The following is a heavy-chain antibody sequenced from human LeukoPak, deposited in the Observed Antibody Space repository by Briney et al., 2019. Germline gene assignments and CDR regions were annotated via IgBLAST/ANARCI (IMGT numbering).Heavy chain of an antibody. D-gene: IGHD1-1*01. CDR1: GGSISSYY. CDR3: ARAWNPNYGMDV. V-gene: IGHV4-59*01. J-gene: IGHJ6*02. CDR2: IYYSGST. Sequence: SETLSLTCTVSGGSISSYYWSWTRQPPGKGLEWIGYIYYSGSTNYNPSLKSRVTISVDTSKNQFSLKLSSVTAADTAVYYCARAWNPNYGMDVWGQGTTVTVSS.